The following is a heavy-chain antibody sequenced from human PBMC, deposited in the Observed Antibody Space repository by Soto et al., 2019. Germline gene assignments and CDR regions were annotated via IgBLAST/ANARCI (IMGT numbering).Heavy chain of an antibody. J-gene: IGHJ4*02. CDR2: VYYSGTT. CDR1: GASVSNKTYY. D-gene: IGHD4-17*01. V-gene: IGHV4-61*01. Sequence: SETLSLTCSVSGASVSNKTYYWSWIRQPPGKRLEWLGYVYYSGTTNYTPSLKGRVTMSVDLSKNQFSLRLTSVTAADTALYYCARTTAVPNSLRSRYFFVSWGQGTLV. CDR3: ARTTAVPNSLRSRYFFVS.